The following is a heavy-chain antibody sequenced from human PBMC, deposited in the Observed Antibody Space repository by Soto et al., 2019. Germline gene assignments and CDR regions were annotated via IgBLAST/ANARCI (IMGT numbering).Heavy chain of an antibody. D-gene: IGHD3-10*01. CDR3: AREYYFGSGRPTDYYYYGLDV. J-gene: IGHJ6*02. CDR2: INPSGAST. CDR1: GYTFTSYN. Sequence: ASVKVSCKASGYTFTSYNMHWVRQAPGQGLEWMGIINPSGASTSYTQKLQGRVTMTRDTSTSTVYMELSSLRSEDTAVYYCAREYYFGSGRPTDYYYYGLDVWGQGTTVTSP. V-gene: IGHV1-46*01.